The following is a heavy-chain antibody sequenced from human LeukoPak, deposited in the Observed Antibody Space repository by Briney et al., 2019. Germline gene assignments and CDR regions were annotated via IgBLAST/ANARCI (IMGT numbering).Heavy chain of an antibody. CDR2: IFYSGST. CDR3: ARDPRFSPFDY. J-gene: IGHJ4*02. Sequence: SETLSLTCTVSGGSISTSNYYWGWIRQPPGKGLEWIGNIFYSGSTYYSPSLKSRLTISVDTSKNQFSLMLTSVTAADTAVYYCARDPRFSPFDYWGQGTLITVSS. V-gene: IGHV4-39*07. CDR1: GGSISTSNYY.